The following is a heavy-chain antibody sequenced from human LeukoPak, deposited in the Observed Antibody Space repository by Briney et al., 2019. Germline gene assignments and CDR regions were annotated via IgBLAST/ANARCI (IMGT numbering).Heavy chain of an antibody. CDR2: IYSGGST. Sequence: GGSLRLSCAASGFTVSSNYMSWVRQAPGKGLEWVSVIYSGGSTYYVDSVKGRFTISRDNSKNTLYLQMNSLRAEDTAVYYCASSIAVAGTIYWGQGTLVTVSS. CDR3: ASSIAVAGTIY. J-gene: IGHJ4*02. D-gene: IGHD6-19*01. CDR1: GFTVSSNY. V-gene: IGHV3-53*01.